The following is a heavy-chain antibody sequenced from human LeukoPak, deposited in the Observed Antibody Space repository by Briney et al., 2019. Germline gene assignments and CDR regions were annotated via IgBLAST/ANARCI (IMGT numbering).Heavy chain of an antibody. J-gene: IGHJ4*02. CDR2: ISSSSSTI. Sequence: GGSLRLSCAASGITFSTYSMNWVRQAPGKGLEWVSSISSSSSTIFYADSVKGRFTISRDNTKNSLYLQMNSLRAEDTAVYYCAFTTMVRGVIIKGRWGQGTLVTVSS. CDR1: GITFSTYS. CDR3: AFTTMVRGVIIKGR. D-gene: IGHD3-10*01. V-gene: IGHV3-48*01.